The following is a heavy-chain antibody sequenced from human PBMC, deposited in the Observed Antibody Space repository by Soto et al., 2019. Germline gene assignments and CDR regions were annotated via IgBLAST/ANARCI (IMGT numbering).Heavy chain of an antibody. V-gene: IGHV6-1*01. CDR2: KYYRSKWYN. J-gene: IGHJ3*02. CDR3: SSDRGIAAAVQEAFDI. Sequence: SQTLSLTCAISGDSVSSNSAAWNWIRQSPSRGLEWLGRKYYRSKWYNDYAVSVKSRITINPDTSKNNFTLQLISVTPEDTAVYYCSSDRGIAAAVQEAFDIWGQGTMVTVSS. D-gene: IGHD6-13*01. CDR1: GDSVSSNSAA.